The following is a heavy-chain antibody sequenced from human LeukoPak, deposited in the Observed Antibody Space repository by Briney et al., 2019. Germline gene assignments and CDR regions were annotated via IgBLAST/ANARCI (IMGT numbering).Heavy chain of an antibody. D-gene: IGHD5-18*01. Sequence: PGGSLRLSCAASGFTVSSNYMSWVRQAPGKGLEWVSVIYSGGSTYYADSVEGRFTISRDNSKNTLYLQMNSLRAEDTAVYYCASGAQLWLPLCFDYWGQGTLVTVSS. CDR3: ASGAQLWLPLCFDY. CDR1: GFTVSSNY. CDR2: IYSGGST. V-gene: IGHV3-53*01. J-gene: IGHJ4*02.